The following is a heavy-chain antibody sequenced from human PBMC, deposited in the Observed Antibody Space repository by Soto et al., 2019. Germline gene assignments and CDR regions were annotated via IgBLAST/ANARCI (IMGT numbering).Heavy chain of an antibody. D-gene: IGHD1-1*01. CDR1: GFTFSSYG. Sequence: HPGGSLRLSCAASGFTFSSYGMHWVRQAPGKGLEWVAVISYDGSNKYYADSVKGRFTISRDNSKNTLYLQMNSLRAEDTAVYYCAKDQGGTGTLFDYWGQGTLVTVSS. V-gene: IGHV3-30*18. CDR2: ISYDGSNK. J-gene: IGHJ4*02. CDR3: AKDQGGTGTLFDY.